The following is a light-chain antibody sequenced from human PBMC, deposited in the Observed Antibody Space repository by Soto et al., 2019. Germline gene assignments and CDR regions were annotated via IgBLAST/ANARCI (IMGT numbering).Light chain of an antibody. J-gene: IGKJ5*01. CDR1: QGISNY. CDR3: QQSYRTPT. CDR2: AAS. V-gene: IGKV1-27*01. Sequence: DIQITQSPSSLSASVGDRVTITCRASQGISNYLAWYQQKPGKVPKLLIYAASTLQSGVPSRLSGSGSGTDYTLTIRSLQPEDFATYYCQQSYRTPTFGQGTRLEI.